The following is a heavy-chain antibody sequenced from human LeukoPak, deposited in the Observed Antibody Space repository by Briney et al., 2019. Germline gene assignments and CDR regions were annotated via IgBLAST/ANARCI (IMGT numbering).Heavy chain of an antibody. V-gene: IGHV3-21*01. J-gene: IGHJ4*02. Sequence: GGSLRLSCAASGFTLSSYTMDWVRQAPGRGLEWVSLVSTTSSHVYYADSVKGRFTISRDNAKNSLYLQMNSLRVEDTAVYYCARGGRRDGYNSWGQGTLVTVSS. CDR3: ARGGRRDGYNS. CDR2: VSTTSSHV. D-gene: IGHD5-24*01. CDR1: GFTLSSYT.